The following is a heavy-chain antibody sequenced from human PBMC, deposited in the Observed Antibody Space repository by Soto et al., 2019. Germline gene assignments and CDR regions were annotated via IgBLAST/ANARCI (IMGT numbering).Heavy chain of an antibody. CDR2: LYPGPGT. Sequence: VKLVESGGGLVQPGGSMRLSFAASGFTVSSNLMNWVRQAQGKGPEWLSVLYPGPGTYYADSVKDRITISRDDSRNTLYLQLNGLRAEDTAIYYCARECGRPCTNAFDLWGQGTMVTVSP. CDR3: ARECGRPCTNAFDL. V-gene: IGHV3-66*01. D-gene: IGHD2-15*01. J-gene: IGHJ3*01. CDR1: GFTVSSNL.